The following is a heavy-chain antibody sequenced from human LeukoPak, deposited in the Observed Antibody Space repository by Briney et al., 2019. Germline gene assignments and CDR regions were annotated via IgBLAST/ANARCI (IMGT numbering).Heavy chain of an antibody. CDR3: AKDLWDIVVVAAATSLLNWFDP. Sequence: GESLKISCAASGFTFSNYAMSWVRQAPGKGLEWVSAISGSGGSTYYADSEKGRFTISRDNSKNTLYLQMNSLRAEDTAVYYCAKDLWDIVVVAAATSLLNWFDPWGQGTLVTVSS. D-gene: IGHD2-2*01. CDR1: GFTFSNYA. J-gene: IGHJ5*02. V-gene: IGHV3-23*01. CDR2: ISGSGGST.